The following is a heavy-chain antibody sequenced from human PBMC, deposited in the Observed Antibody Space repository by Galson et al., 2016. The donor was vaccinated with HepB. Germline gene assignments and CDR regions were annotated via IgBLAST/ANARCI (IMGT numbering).Heavy chain of an antibody. CDR3: TTGLMNAVRSKKDF. Sequence: SLRLSCAASGFNFVNAWMNWLRQAPGKGLEWVGRIKSKTDGEITDYAAPVKGRFTISRDDSKNALYLQLNSLKAEDTAVYYCTTGLMNAVRSKKDFWGRGTLVTVSS. V-gene: IGHV3-15*07. J-gene: IGHJ4*02. CDR2: IKSKTDGEIT. D-gene: IGHD2/OR15-2a*01. CDR1: GFNFVNAW.